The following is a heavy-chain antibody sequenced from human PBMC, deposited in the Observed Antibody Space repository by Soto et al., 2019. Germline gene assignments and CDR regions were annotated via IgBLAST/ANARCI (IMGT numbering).Heavy chain of an antibody. V-gene: IGHV3-23*01. CDR2: LYGNSGGI. D-gene: IGHD4-17*01. J-gene: IGHJ4*02. CDR3: AKDAVPGDGVWLMDH. Sequence: GGSLRLSCAASGFTFASYAMTWVRQAPGKGLESVAGLYGNSGGIQYSDSVKGRFTISRDNSKNIVYLQMNSLRVEDTAVYFCAKDAVPGDGVWLMDHWGQGTLVTVSS. CDR1: GFTFASYA.